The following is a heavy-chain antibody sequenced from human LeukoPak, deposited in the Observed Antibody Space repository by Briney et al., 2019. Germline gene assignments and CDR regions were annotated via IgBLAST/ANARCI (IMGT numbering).Heavy chain of an antibody. D-gene: IGHD5-18*01. CDR3: ARGHIQLLDY. Sequence: PSETLSLTRTVSGGSISSGGYYWSWIRQHPGKGLEWIGYIYYSGSTYYNPSLKSRVTISVDTSKNQFSLKLSSVTAADTAVYYCARGHIQLLDYWGQGTLVTVSS. CDR2: IYYSGST. J-gene: IGHJ4*02. V-gene: IGHV4-31*03. CDR1: GGSISSGGYY.